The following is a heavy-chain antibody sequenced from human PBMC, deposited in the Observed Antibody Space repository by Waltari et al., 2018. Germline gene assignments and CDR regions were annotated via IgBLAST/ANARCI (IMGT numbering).Heavy chain of an antibody. J-gene: IGHJ4*02. V-gene: IGHV7-4-1*02. Sequence: QVQLVQSGSELKKPGASVKVSCKASGYTFTSHAMNWVRQAPGQWLEWMGWINTNTGNTTYAQGFTGRFVFALDTSVSTAYLQISSLKAEDTAVYYCARASYDYIWGSYLLWGQGTLVTVSS. CDR3: ARASYDYIWGSYLL. D-gene: IGHD3-16*02. CDR2: INTNTGNT. CDR1: GYTFTSHA.